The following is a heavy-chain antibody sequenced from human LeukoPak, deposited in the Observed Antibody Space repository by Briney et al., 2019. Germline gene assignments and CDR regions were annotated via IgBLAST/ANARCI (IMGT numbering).Heavy chain of an antibody. V-gene: IGHV3-21*01. D-gene: IGHD1-1*01. J-gene: IGHJ3*02. CDR3: ARKLADAFDI. Sequence: PGGSLRLSCAASGFTFSSYSMNWVRQAPGKGREWVSSISSSSSYISYADSVKGRFTISRDNAKNSLYLQMSSLRAEDTAVFYCARKLADAFDIWGQGTMVTVSS. CDR1: GFTFSSYS. CDR2: ISSSSSYI.